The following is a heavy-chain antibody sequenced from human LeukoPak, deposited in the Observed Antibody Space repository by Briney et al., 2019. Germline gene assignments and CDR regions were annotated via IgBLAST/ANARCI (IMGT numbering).Heavy chain of an antibody. Sequence: GGSLRLSCAASGFTFSSYSMNWVRQAPGKGLEWVSSISSSSSYIYYADSVKGRFTISRDNAKNSLYLQMNSLRAEDTDVYYCARDGGAAAMFWFDPWGQGTLVTVSS. V-gene: IGHV3-21*01. CDR2: ISSSSSYI. J-gene: IGHJ5*02. CDR1: GFTFSSYS. CDR3: ARDGGAAAMFWFDP. D-gene: IGHD2-2*01.